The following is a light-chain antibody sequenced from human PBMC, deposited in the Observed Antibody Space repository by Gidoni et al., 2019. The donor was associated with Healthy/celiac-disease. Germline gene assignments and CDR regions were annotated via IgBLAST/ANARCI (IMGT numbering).Light chain of an antibody. J-gene: IGLJ2*01. Sequence: SGAPGQRVTISCTGSSSNIGAGYDVHWYQQLPGTAPKLLIYGNSNRPSGVPDRFSGSKSGTSASLAITGLQAEDEADYYCQSYDSSLSGSEVFGGGTKLTVL. V-gene: IGLV1-40*01. CDR3: QSYDSSLSGSEV. CDR2: GNS. CDR1: SSNIGAGYD.